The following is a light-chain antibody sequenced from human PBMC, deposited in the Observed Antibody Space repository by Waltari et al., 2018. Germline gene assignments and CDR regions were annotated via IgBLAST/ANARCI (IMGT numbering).Light chain of an antibody. CDR1: SSDVGSYNL. CDR2: EGN. J-gene: IGLJ1*01. Sequence: QSALTQPASVSGSPGQSITISCTGTSSDVGSYNLVPRYQQHPGKAPKLMIYEGNKRPSGVSNRFSGSKSGNTASLTISGLQAEDEADYYCCSYAGSSTFPYVFGTGTKVTVL. V-gene: IGLV2-23*03. CDR3: CSYAGSSTFPYV.